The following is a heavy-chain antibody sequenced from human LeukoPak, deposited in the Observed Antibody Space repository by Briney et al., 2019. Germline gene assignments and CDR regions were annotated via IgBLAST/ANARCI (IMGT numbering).Heavy chain of an antibody. V-gene: IGHV3-53*01. D-gene: IGHD1/OR15-1a*01. CDR2: GGTI. CDR3: AKGNNQYYYEY. Sequence: GGTIYYADSVNGRFTISRDNSKNTLYLQLNSLRAEDTAVYYCAKGNNQYYYEYWGQGTLVTVSS. J-gene: IGHJ4*02.